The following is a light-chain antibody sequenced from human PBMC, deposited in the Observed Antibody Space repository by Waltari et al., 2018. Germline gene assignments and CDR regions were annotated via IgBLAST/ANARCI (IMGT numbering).Light chain of an antibody. V-gene: IGKV3-15*01. J-gene: IGKJ2*01. CDR1: QALNTN. CDR3: QQYNSWPPYT. CDR2: GAS. Sequence: EIVMTQSPATLSVSPGERATLSCRASQALNTNLAWYQQKPGQAPRLLIYGASTRATGIPARFSGSGSGTEFTLTISSLQSEDLAVYYCQQYNSWPPYTFGQGTKLEIK.